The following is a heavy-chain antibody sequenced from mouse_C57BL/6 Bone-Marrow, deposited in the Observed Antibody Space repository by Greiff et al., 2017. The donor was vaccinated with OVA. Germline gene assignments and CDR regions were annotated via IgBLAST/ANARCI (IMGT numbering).Heavy chain of an antibody. V-gene: IGHV1-66*01. CDR1: GYSFTSYY. CDR2: IYPGSGNT. J-gene: IGHJ4*01. Sequence: QVQLQQSGPELVKPGASVKISCKASGYSFTSYYIHWVKQRPGQGLEWIGWIYPGSGNTKYNEKFKGKATLTADTSSSTAYMQLSSLTSEDSAVYYCASPDYYGSSYGGAMDYWGQGTSVTVSS. D-gene: IGHD1-1*01. CDR3: ASPDYYGSSYGGAMDY.